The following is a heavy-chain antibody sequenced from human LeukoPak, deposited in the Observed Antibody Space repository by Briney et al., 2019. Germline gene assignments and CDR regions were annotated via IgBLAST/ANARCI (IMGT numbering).Heavy chain of an antibody. J-gene: IGHJ3*01. CDR2: IRSSGSTT. Sequence: GGSLRLSCAASGFGFTTYEMNWVRQAPGKGLEWVSYIRSSGSTTYYANSVKGRFTISRDNAKNSLYLQMSSLRAEDTAVYYCTRGGNTGYNYNAFDVWGQGTMVTVSS. V-gene: IGHV3-48*03. CDR3: TRGGNTGYNYNAFDV. D-gene: IGHD3-22*01. CDR1: GFGFTTYE.